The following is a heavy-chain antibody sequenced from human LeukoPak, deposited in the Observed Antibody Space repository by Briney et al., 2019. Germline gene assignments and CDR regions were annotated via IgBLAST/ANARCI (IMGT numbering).Heavy chain of an antibody. D-gene: IGHD5-18*01. V-gene: IGHV3-53*01. CDR2: IYGGGTT. CDR1: GGSISSYY. J-gene: IGHJ3*02. Sequence: ETLSLTCTVSGGSISSYYWSWIRQPPGKGLEWVSVIYGGGTTYYADSVKGRFTISRHNAKNSLYLQMDSLRAEDTAVYYCASETKRGYSYGSPTDAFDIWGQGTMVTVSS. CDR3: ASETKRGYSYGSPTDAFDI.